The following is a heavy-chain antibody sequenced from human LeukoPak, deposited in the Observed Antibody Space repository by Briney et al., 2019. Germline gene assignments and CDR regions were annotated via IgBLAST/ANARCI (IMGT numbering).Heavy chain of an antibody. CDR1: GSTFSSYS. CDR2: ISSSSSYI. Sequence: GSLRLPCAASGSTFSSYSMNWVRQAPGKGLEWVSSISSSSSYIYYADSVKGRFTISRDNAKNSLYLQMNSLRAEDTAVYYCAREGTYSSLYYYYGMDVWGQGTTVTVSS. V-gene: IGHV3-21*01. CDR3: AREGTYSSLYYYYGMDV. D-gene: IGHD6-13*01. J-gene: IGHJ6*02.